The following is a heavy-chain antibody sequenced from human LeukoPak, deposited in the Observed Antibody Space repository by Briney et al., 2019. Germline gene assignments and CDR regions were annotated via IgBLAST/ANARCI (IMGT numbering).Heavy chain of an antibody. CDR3: ARGLTDIVVAPAI. CDR2: MNPDNGNT. CDR1: GYTFTSYG. V-gene: IGHV1-8*01. Sequence: ASVKVSCKASGYTFTSYGFNWARQAPGQGLEWMGWMNPDNGNTGCAQKFQGRVTMTRDTSISTAYMELSSLRSEDTAVYYCARGLTDIVVAPAIWGQGTMVTVSS. J-gene: IGHJ3*02. D-gene: IGHD2-2*01.